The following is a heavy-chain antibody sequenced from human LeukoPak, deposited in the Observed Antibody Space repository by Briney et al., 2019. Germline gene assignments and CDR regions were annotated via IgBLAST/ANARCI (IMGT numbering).Heavy chain of an antibody. CDR3: AKDMTPDSSGYYPDY. CDR1: GFTFDDYA. CDR2: ISWNSGSI. J-gene: IGHJ4*02. V-gene: IGHV3-9*01. Sequence: GGSLRLSRAASGFTFDDYAMHWVRQAPGKGLEWVSGISWNSGSIGYADSVKGRLTISRDNAKNSLYLQMNSLRAEDTALYYCAKDMTPDSSGYYPDYWGQGTLVTVSS. D-gene: IGHD3-22*01.